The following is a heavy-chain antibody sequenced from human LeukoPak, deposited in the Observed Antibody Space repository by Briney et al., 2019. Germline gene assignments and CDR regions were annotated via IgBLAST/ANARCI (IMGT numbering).Heavy chain of an antibody. D-gene: IGHD3-3*01. CDR2: IKQDGSDK. CDR1: GFAFSSYW. V-gene: IGHV3-7*01. Sequence: GGSLRLSCAASGFAFSSYWMNWVRQAPGKGLEWVANIKQDGSDKYYADSVKGRFTISRDNAKNSLYLQMNSLRAEDTAVYYCARVRRITVFGQARLMDVWGQGTTVTVSS. CDR3: ARVRRITVFGQARLMDV. J-gene: IGHJ6*02.